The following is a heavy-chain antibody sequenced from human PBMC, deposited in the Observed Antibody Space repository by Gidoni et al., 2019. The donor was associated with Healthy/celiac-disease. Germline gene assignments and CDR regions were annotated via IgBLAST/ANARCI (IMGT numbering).Heavy chain of an antibody. V-gene: IGHV1-46*01. CDR3: ASRDYGGNSVSAFDI. Sequence: QVQLVQSGAEVKKPGASVKVSCKASGYTFTSYYMHWVRQAPGQGLEWMGIINPSGGSTSYAQKFQGRVTMTRDTSTSTVYMELSSLRSEDTAVYYCASRDYGGNSVSAFDIWGQGTMVTVSS. CDR2: INPSGGST. D-gene: IGHD4-17*01. CDR1: GYTFTSYY. J-gene: IGHJ3*02.